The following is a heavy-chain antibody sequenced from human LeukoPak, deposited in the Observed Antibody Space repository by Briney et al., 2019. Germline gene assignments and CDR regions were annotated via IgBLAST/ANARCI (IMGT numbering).Heavy chain of an antibody. Sequence: GGSLRLSCAASGFTFSSYSMNWVRQAPGKGLEWVSYISSSSSTIYYADSVKGRFTISRDNAKNSLYLQMNSLRAEDTAVYYCARGKDDIVKSFDYWGQGTLVTVSS. V-gene: IGHV3-48*01. CDR2: ISSSSSTI. J-gene: IGHJ4*02. CDR3: ARGKDDIVKSFDY. CDR1: GFTFSSYS. D-gene: IGHD2-15*01.